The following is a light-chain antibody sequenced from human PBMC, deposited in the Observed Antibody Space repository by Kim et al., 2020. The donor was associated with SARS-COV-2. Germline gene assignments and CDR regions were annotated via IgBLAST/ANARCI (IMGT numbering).Light chain of an antibody. CDR1: SSDVGGYNY. Sequence: PGQSVTISCTGTSSDVGGYNYVSWYQQHPGKAPKLMIYDVSKRPSGVPDRFSGSKSGNTASLTISGLQAEDEADYYCCSYAGSYWVFGGGTKLTVL. CDR2: DVS. CDR3: CSYAGSYWV. V-gene: IGLV2-11*01. J-gene: IGLJ3*02.